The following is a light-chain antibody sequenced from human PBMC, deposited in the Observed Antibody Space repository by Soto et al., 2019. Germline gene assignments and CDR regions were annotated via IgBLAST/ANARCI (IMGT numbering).Light chain of an antibody. CDR2: GAS. CDR3: QQYGGSPPYT. V-gene: IGKV3-20*01. J-gene: IGKJ2*01. Sequence: EIVLTQSPGTLSLSPGERATLSCRASQSISSSYLAWYQQKPGQAPSLLIYGASSRATGIPDRFSGSGSGTVFALTISRLEPEDFAVYYCQQYGGSPPYTFGQGTKLEIK. CDR1: QSISSSY.